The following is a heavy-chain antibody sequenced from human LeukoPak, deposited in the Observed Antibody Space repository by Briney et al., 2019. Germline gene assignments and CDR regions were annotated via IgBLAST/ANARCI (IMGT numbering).Heavy chain of an antibody. V-gene: IGHV3-74*01. J-gene: IGHJ6*02. CDR2: INSDGSST. CDR1: GFTFSRYW. CDR3: ARDAPPYSGYEQLGDYYYGMDV. Sequence: GGSLRLSCAASGFTFSRYWMHWVRQVPGKGLVWVSRINSDGSSTSYADSVKGRFTISRDNAKSTLYLQMNSLRDEDTAVYYCARDAPPYSGYEQLGDYYYGMDVWGQGTTVTVSS. D-gene: IGHD5-12*01.